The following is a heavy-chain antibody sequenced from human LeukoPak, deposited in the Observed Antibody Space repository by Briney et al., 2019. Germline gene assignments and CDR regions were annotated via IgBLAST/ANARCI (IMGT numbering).Heavy chain of an antibody. J-gene: IGHJ5*02. CDR1: GGSISSSSHY. CDR3: ASWYSSSWQYWFDP. V-gene: IGHV4-39*01. Sequence: SETLSVTCTVSGGSISSSSHYWGWIRQPPGKGREWIGSIHYSGSTYYNPSLKSRGTISVDTSKNQFSLRLSSVTAADTALYYCASWYSSSWQYWFDPWGQGTLVSVSS. CDR2: IHYSGST. D-gene: IGHD6-13*01.